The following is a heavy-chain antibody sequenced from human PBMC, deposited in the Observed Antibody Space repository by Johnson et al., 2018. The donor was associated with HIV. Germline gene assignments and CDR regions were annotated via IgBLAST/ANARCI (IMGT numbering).Heavy chain of an antibody. CDR1: GFTFSSYG. D-gene: IGHD3-16*02. J-gene: IGHJ3*02. CDR3: AKGLRLGELSLRVDAFDI. CDR2: ISYDGTNK. Sequence: QVQLVESGGGVVQPWRSLRLSCAASGFTFSSYGMHWVRQAPGKGLEWVAVISYDGTNKYYADSVKGRFTISRDNSKNTLYLQMNSLRPEDTALYYCAKGLRLGELSLRVDAFDIWGQGTMVTVSS. V-gene: IGHV3-30*18.